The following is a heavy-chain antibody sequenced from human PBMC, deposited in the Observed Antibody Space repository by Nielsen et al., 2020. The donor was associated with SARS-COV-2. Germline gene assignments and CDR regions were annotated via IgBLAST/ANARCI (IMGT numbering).Heavy chain of an antibody. D-gene: IGHD3-22*01. CDR1: GFTFSSYG. J-gene: IGHJ4*02. Sequence: GESLKISCAASGFTFSSYGMHWVRQAPGKGLEWVAVIWYDGSNKYYADSVKGRFTISRDNSKNTLYLQMNSLKTEDTAVYYCTTDSQSYYYDSSGYYPNFDYWGQGTLVTVSS. V-gene: IGHV3-33*01. CDR3: TTDSQSYYYDSSGYYPNFDY. CDR2: IWYDGSNK.